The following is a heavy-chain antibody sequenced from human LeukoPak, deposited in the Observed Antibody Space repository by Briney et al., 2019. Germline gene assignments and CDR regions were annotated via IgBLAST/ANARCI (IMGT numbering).Heavy chain of an antibody. D-gene: IGHD3-3*01. CDR2: IGSSSDTI. CDR1: GFTFSSYA. J-gene: IGHJ4*02. V-gene: IGHV3-48*01. CDR3: ARGNTIR. Sequence: SGGSLRLSCAASGFTFSSYAMSWVRQAPGKGLEWVSYIGSSSDTIYYADSVKGRFTISRDNGKNSLYLQMNSLRAEDTAVYYCARGNTIRWGQGTLVTVSS.